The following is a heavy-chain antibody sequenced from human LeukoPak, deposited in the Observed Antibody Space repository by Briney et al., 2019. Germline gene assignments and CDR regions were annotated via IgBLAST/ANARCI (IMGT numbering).Heavy chain of an antibody. CDR2: IHNSGST. CDR1: GGSISGYY. CDR3: VREGYDSSGYYLDS. D-gene: IGHD3-22*01. V-gene: IGHV4-59*01. J-gene: IGHJ4*02. Sequence: SETLSLTCTVSGGSISGYYWSWFRQPPGKGLEWFGWIHNSGSTENNPSLKSRVTVSVDTSKNQISPRLYSVTAADTAVYYCVREGYDSSGYYLDSWGQGTLVTVSS.